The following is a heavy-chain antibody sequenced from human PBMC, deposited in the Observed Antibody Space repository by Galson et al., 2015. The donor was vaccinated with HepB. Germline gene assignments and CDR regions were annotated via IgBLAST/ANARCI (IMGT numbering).Heavy chain of an antibody. CDR3: ARDFGGYSGSYFRHDY. CDR1: GLTFSSYA. J-gene: IGHJ4*02. D-gene: IGHD1-26*01. CDR2: ISGSGGST. Sequence: SLRLSCAASGLTFSSYAMSWVRQAPGKGLEWVSPISGSGGSTNYADSVKGRFTISRDNSKNTLYLQMNSLRAEDTAVYYCARDFGGYSGSYFRHDYWGQGTLVTVSS. V-gene: IGHV3-23*01.